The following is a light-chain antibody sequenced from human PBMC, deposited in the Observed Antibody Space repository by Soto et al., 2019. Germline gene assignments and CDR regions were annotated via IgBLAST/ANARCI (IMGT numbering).Light chain of an antibody. CDR2: EVS. V-gene: IGLV2-8*01. CDR1: SSDVGVYNY. Sequence: QSALTQPPSASGSPGQSVTISCTGTSSDVGVYNYVSWYQQHPGKAPKLMIYEVSKRPSGVPDRFSGSKSGTTASLTVSVLQAEDEADYYCSSFAGNNNLVFGGGTKLTVL. J-gene: IGLJ2*01. CDR3: SSFAGNNNLV.